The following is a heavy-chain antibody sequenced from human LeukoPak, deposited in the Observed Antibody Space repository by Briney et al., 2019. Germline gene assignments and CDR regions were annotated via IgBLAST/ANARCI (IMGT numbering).Heavy chain of an antibody. CDR1: GFTFSTYW. Sequence: GGSLRRSCGASGFTFSTYWMTWVRQAPGKGLEWVANIREDGSEIFYVDSVKGRFTISRDNAKNSMYLQMNSLRVEDSGLYYCTRDRSWSVYDYWGQGTLVTVSS. CDR3: TRDRSWSVYDY. CDR2: IREDGSEI. V-gene: IGHV3-7*03. J-gene: IGHJ4*02. D-gene: IGHD1-26*01.